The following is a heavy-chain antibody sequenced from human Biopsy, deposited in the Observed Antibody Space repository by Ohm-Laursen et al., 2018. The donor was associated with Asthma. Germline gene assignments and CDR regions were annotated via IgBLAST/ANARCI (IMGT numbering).Heavy chain of an antibody. J-gene: IGHJ3*01. CDR1: GFMFRSFG. Sequence: LSCAASGFMFRSFGMHWVRQAPGKGLEWIGEINHRGSTNYNPSLKSRVTLSVDTSKNQFSVKLRSVTAADTAVYYCARSPYYYGLLGPTRGFGVYAVWGHGTLVAVSS. V-gene: IGHV4-34*01. CDR2: INHRGST. D-gene: IGHD3-10*01. CDR3: ARSPYYYGLLGPTRGFGVYAV.